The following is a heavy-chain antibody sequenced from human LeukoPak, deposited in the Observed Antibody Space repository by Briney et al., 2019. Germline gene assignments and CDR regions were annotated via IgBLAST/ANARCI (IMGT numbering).Heavy chain of an antibody. Sequence: PSETLSLTCTVSGGSISSYYWSWIRQPAGKGLEWIGRIYTSGSTNYNPSLKSRVNMSVDTSKNQFSLKLSSVTAADTAVYYCARDRDYGDYGDYFDYWGQGTLVTVSS. CDR1: GGSISSYY. V-gene: IGHV4-4*07. CDR2: IYTSGST. J-gene: IGHJ4*02. CDR3: ARDRDYGDYGDYFDY. D-gene: IGHD4-17*01.